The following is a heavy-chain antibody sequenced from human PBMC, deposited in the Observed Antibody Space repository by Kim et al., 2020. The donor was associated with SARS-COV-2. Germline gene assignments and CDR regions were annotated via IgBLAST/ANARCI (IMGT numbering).Heavy chain of an antibody. D-gene: IGHD1-1*01. Sequence: ASVKVSCKTPRNTFASFYIHWVRQAPGQGLEWMGLTHLVSGRTNFAQILQGRISMITDTSKTTVFMDLSSLTSDDTAVYYCAREPDGTGNLEHWGQGTLV. V-gene: IGHV1-46*01. CDR3: AREPDGTGNLEH. CDR2: THLVSGRT. CDR1: RNTFASFY. J-gene: IGHJ4*02.